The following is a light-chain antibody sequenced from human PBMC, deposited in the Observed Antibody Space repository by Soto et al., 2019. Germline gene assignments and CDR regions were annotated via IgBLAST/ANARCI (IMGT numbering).Light chain of an antibody. J-gene: IGKJ5*01. CDR3: QPSFSVPIT. Sequence: DIQMTQSPSSLAASVGGRGTITCRASQSIAGYLSWYQQRPGKAAKFLIYSASSLQRGVPSRFSGSGSGTDFSLTINGLQPEDFATYFCQPSFSVPITFGQGTRLEIK. CDR2: SAS. CDR1: QSIAGY. V-gene: IGKV1-39*01.